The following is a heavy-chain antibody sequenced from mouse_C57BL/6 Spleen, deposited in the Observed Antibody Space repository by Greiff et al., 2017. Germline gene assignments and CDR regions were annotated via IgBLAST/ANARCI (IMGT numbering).Heavy chain of an antibody. CDR1: GYTFTSYW. CDR3: AIYGNGAGTFYYAMDY. D-gene: IGHD4-1*01. V-gene: IGHV1-74*01. J-gene: IGHJ4*01. Sequence: VQLQQPGAELVKPGASVKVSCKASGYTFTSYWMHWVQQRPGQGLEWIGRIHPSDSDTNYNQKFKGKATLTVDKSSSTAYMQLSSLTSEDSAVYYCAIYGNGAGTFYYAMDYWGQGASVTVSS. CDR2: IHPSDSDT.